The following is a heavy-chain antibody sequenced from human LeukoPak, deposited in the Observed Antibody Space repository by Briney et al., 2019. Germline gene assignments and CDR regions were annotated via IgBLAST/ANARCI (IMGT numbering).Heavy chain of an antibody. D-gene: IGHD3-10*01. CDR1: GYTFTGYY. J-gene: IGHJ4*02. V-gene: IGHV1-2*02. Sequence: ASVKVSCKASGYTFTGYYMHWVRQAPGQGLEWMGWINPNSGGTNYAQKFQGRVTMTSDTSNSTAYMQLSRLRTDDTAVYYCARGPPRNYYGTGSFNLDYWGQGTLVTVSS. CDR2: INPNSGGT. CDR3: ARGPPRNYYGTGSFNLDY.